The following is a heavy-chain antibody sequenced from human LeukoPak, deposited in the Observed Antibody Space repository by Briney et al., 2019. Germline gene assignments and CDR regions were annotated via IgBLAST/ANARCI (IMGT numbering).Heavy chain of an antibody. CDR1: GGSFSSYY. D-gene: IGHD3-10*01. CDR3: ARDRGYLDYFDY. CDR2: IYTSGST. V-gene: IGHV4-4*07. J-gene: IGHJ4*02. Sequence: SETLSLTCAVYGGSFSSYYWSWIRQPAGKGLEWIGRIYTSGSTNYNPSLKSRVTMSVDTSMNQFSLKLSSVTAADTAVYYCARDRGYLDYFDYWGQGTLVTVSS.